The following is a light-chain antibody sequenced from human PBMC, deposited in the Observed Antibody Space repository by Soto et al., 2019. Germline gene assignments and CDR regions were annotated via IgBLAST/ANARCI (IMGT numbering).Light chain of an antibody. J-gene: IGLJ2*01. CDR3: SSYTGSSTRVV. V-gene: IGLV2-14*01. CDR1: SSDVGAYNY. Sequence: QSVLTHPASVSGSPGQSITISGTGTSSDVGAYNYVSWYQQHPGKAPKLMIYEVSNRPSGVSNRFSGSKSGNTASLTLSGLQTEDEADYYCSSYTGSSTRVVFGGGTKLPVL. CDR2: EVS.